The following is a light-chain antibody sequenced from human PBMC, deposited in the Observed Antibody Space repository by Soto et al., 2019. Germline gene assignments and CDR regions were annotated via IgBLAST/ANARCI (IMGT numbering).Light chain of an antibody. CDR3: LQDYNYPPT. CDR1: QSISNH. CDR2: AAS. J-gene: IGKJ1*01. V-gene: IGKV1-6*02. Sequence: IQMTPSPSSLFASVEDRVIITFRASQSISNHLNWYQQKPGKAPKLLIFAASSLQSGVPSRFSGSGSGTDFTLTISSLQPEDCATYYCLQDYNYPPTFGPGTKVDIK.